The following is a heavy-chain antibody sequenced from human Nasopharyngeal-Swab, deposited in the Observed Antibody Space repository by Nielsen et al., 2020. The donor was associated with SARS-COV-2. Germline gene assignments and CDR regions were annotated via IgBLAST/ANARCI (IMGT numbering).Heavy chain of an antibody. CDR2: IYYSGST. D-gene: IGHD3-10*01. Sequence: SETLSLTCTVSGGSIGSSSYYWGWIRQPPGKGLEWIGSIYYSGSTYYNPSLKSRVTISVDTSKNQFSLKLTSVTAADTAVYYRAADFGLRDWFDPWGQGTLVTVSS. CDR3: AADFGLRDWFDP. J-gene: IGHJ5*02. CDR1: GGSIGSSSYY. V-gene: IGHV4-39*01.